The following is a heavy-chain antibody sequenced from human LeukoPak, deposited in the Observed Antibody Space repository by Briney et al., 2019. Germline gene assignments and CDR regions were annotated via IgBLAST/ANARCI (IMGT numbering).Heavy chain of an antibody. CDR3: AREDGDYTFSFDY. D-gene: IGHD4-17*01. V-gene: IGHV1-46*01. J-gene: IGHJ4*02. Sequence: ASVKVSCKASGYTFTNYYMHWVRQAPGQGLEWVGIINPRGGSTTYAQKFQGRVTMTRDTSTGTVYMELSSLRSEDTAVYYCAREDGDYTFSFDYWGQGTLVTVSS. CDR1: GYTFTNYY. CDR2: INPRGGST.